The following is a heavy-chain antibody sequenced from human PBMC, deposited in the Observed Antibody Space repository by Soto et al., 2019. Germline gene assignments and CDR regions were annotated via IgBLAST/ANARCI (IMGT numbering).Heavy chain of an antibody. J-gene: IGHJ3*02. Sequence: SETLSLTCTVSGGSISSSSYYWGWIRQPPGKGLEWIGSIYYSGSTYYNPSLKSRVTISVDTSKNQFSLKLSSVTAADTAVYYCARRYYYDSSGYSHAFDIWGQGTMVTVSS. CDR1: GGSISSSSYY. CDR3: ARRYYYDSSGYSHAFDI. D-gene: IGHD3-22*01. V-gene: IGHV4-39*07. CDR2: IYYSGST.